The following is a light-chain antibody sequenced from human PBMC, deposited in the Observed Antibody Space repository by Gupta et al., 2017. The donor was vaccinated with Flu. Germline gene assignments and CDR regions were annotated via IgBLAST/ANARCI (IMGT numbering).Light chain of an antibody. J-gene: IGKJ2*01. Sequence: EIVLTQSPATLSLSPGDRAILSCRASQSVNIYLAWYQQKPGQPPRLLMFDASKRAAGIPDRFSGSGSGTDFTLTISTRDPEDFAVYYCQQRSGLPMYTFGQGTKLE. CDR2: DAS. V-gene: IGKV3-11*01. CDR1: QSVNIY. CDR3: QQRSGLPMYT.